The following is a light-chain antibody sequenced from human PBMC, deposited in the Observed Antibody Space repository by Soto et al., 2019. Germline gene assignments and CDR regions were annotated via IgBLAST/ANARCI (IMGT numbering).Light chain of an antibody. Sequence: EILMTQSPGTLSVSPGERATLSCRASQSIGNNLAWYQQKPGQTPRLLVFDASTRATGFPPRFSGSGSGTEFTLTISRLQSEDFAVYYCQQYNKWPQTLGQGTKVDIK. V-gene: IGKV3-15*01. CDR2: DAS. J-gene: IGKJ1*01. CDR3: QQYNKWPQT. CDR1: QSIGNN.